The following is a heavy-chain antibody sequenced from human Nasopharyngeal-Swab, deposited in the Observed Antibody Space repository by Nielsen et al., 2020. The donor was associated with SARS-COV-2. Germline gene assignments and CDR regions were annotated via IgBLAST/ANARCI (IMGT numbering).Heavy chain of an antibody. J-gene: IGHJ6*02. V-gene: IGHV4-31*02. CDR3: ARDRVVPAAMWAYYYYYGMDV. Sequence: SRQGPGKGPEGDGYIYYSGSTYYNPSLKSRVTISVDTSKNQFSLKLSSVTAADTAVYYCARDRVVPAAMWAYYYYYGMDVWGQGTTVTVSS. D-gene: IGHD2-2*01. CDR2: IYYSGST.